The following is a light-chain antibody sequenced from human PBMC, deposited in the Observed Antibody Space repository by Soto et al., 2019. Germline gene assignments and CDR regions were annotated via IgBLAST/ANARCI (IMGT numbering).Light chain of an antibody. V-gene: IGKV4-1*01. CDR3: QQFYSPPLT. J-gene: IGKJ4*01. Sequence: DIVMTQSPASLALSLGERATINCKSSQSLLFSSNKKNYLAWYQQRPGQPPNLLIYWASSRESGVPDRFTGSGSGTDFTLSISSLQAEAVAVYYCQQFYSPPLTFGGGTKVEIK. CDR2: WAS. CDR1: QSLLFSSNKKNY.